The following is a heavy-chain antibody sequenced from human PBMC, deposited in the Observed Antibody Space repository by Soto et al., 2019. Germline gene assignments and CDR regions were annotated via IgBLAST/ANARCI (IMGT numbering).Heavy chain of an antibody. J-gene: IGHJ1*01. CDR2: VSSDGRQK. V-gene: IGHV3-30*03. CDR3: TRDARPYSIYRGGGLGL. Sequence: QAQLVESGGGVVQPGRSLRLSCVLSGFIFSDYAMHWVRQTPGKGLEWVAIVSSDGRQKFYTDSVKGRFTISKEFSNSTLFLQVNSLRPEDSGTYFCTRDARPYSIYRGGGLGLWGQGTLVTVSS. CDR1: GFIFSDYA. D-gene: IGHD4-4*01.